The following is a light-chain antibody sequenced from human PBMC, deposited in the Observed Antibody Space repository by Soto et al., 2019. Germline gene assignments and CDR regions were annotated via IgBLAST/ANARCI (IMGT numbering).Light chain of an antibody. CDR2: GAS. CDR3: QKYDTSPYS. J-gene: IGKJ2*03. CDR1: RIVISNY. V-gene: IGKV3-20*01. Sequence: ESVLAQSPGTLALSPGEGATLSCRSSRIVISNYLAWYQKKPGQAPRLLIYGASNRATGVTDRFSGIGSGTDFTITIRGLESEDFAVYFCQKYDTSPYSFGQGPKLEIK.